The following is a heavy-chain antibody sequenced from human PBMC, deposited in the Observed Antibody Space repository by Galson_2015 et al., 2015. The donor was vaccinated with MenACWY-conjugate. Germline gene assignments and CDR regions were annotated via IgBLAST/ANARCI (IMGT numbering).Heavy chain of an antibody. CDR2: IYWVDGR. CDR3: AHGGYDFGHFDY. J-gene: IGHJ4*02. D-gene: IGHD5-12*01. V-gene: IGHV2-5*02. Sequence: PALVKPTQTLTLTCTFSGFSLTSTGEGVGWIRQPPGKALEGLAFIYWVDGRGSSPSLKRRPPIPKDTSRNQVVLTLANMDHVDTGTYFCAHGGYDFGHFDYWGQGSLVTVSS. CDR1: GFSLTSTGEG.